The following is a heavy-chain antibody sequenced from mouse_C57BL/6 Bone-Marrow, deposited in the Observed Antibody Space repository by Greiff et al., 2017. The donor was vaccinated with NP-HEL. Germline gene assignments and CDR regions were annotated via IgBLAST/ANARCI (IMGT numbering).Heavy chain of an antibody. V-gene: IGHV1-15*01. CDR3: TRRDYGSSYTQRVYWYFDV. CDR2: IDPETGGT. J-gene: IGHJ1*03. D-gene: IGHD1-1*01. CDR1: GYTFTDYE. Sequence: QVQLKQSGAELVRPGASVTLSCKASGYTFTDYEMHWVKQTPVHGLEWIGAIDPETGGTAYNQKFKGKAILTADKSSSTAYMELRSLTSEDSAVYYCTRRDYGSSYTQRVYWYFDVWGTGTTVTVSS.